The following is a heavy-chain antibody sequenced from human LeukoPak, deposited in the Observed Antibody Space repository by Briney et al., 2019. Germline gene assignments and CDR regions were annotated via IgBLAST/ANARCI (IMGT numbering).Heavy chain of an antibody. V-gene: IGHV3-30-3*01. CDR1: GFTFSNYA. D-gene: IGHD5-18*01. Sequence: GGSLRLSCAASGFTFSNYAMHWVRQAPGKGRESVAVISYDGSNKYYADSVKGRFTISRDNSKNTLYLQMNSLRAEDTAVYYCARDLYSYGHFDYWGQGTLVTVSS. CDR3: ARDLYSYGHFDY. CDR2: ISYDGSNK. J-gene: IGHJ4*02.